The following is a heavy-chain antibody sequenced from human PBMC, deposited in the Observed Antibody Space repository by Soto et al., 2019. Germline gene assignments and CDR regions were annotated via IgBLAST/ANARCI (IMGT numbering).Heavy chain of an antibody. D-gene: IGHD2-15*01. CDR2: IYYSGST. V-gene: IGHV4-31*03. Sequence: SETLSLTCTVSGGSISSGNYYWSWIRQHPGKGLEWIGYIYYSGSTYYNPSLKSRVTISVDTSKNQFSLKLSSVTAADTAVYYCARSIGEYGGYVDYWGQGTLVTVSS. CDR1: GGSISSGNYY. J-gene: IGHJ4*02. CDR3: ARSIGEYGGYVDY.